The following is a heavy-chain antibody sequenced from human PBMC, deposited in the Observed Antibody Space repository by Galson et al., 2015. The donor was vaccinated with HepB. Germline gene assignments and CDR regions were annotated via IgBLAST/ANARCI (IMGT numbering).Heavy chain of an antibody. CDR1: GGSISSSNW. CDR2: IYHSGST. CDR3: ARDNRVLWFGELLQNYYYYYGMDV. V-gene: IGHV4-4*02. Sequence: ETLSLTCAVSGGSISSSNWWGWVRQPPGKGLEWIGEIYHSGSTNYNPSLKSRVTISVDKSKNQFSLKLSSVTAADTAVYYCARDNRVLWFGELLQNYYYYYGMDVWGQGTTVTVSS. J-gene: IGHJ6*02. D-gene: IGHD3-10*01.